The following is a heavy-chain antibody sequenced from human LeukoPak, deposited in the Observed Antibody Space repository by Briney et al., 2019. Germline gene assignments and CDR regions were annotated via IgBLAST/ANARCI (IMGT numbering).Heavy chain of an antibody. J-gene: IGHJ4*02. V-gene: IGHV4-31*03. CDR3: ARNYYGSGSYYIL. CDR1: GGSISSGGYY. Sequence: KPSETLSLTCTVSGGSISSGGYYWSWIRQHPGKGLEWIGYIYYSGSTYYNPSLKSRVTISVDTSKNQFSLKLSSVTAADTAVYYCARNYYGSGSYYILWGQGTLVTVSS. CDR2: IYYSGST. D-gene: IGHD3-10*01.